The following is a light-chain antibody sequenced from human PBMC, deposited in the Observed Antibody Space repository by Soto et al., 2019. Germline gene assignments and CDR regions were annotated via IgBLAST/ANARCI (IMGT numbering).Light chain of an antibody. CDR1: QTVPGNY. V-gene: IGKV3-20*01. CDR3: HQYTSPPWT. Sequence: EIVLTQSPGTLSLSPGKRATLSCRARQTVPGNYLAWLQHKPGQAPRLLIYGASNRATGIPDRFSGSGSGTDFTLTIARLEPEDFAVYYCHQYTSPPWTLGHGTKVETK. J-gene: IGKJ1*01. CDR2: GAS.